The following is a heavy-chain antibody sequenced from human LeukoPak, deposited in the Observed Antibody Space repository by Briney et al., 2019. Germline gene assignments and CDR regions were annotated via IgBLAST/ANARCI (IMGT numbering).Heavy chain of an antibody. D-gene: IGHD3-9*01. V-gene: IGHV3-48*01. J-gene: IGHJ3*02. CDR1: GFTLSSYS. CDR3: ARGRYFDWLLPNDAFDI. Sequence: PGGSLRLSCAASGFTLSSYSMNWVRQAPGEGLEWVSYIISSSSTIYYADSVKGRFTISRDNAKNSLYLQMNSLRAEDTAVYYCARGRYFDWLLPNDAFDIWGQGTMVTVSS. CDR2: IISSSSTI.